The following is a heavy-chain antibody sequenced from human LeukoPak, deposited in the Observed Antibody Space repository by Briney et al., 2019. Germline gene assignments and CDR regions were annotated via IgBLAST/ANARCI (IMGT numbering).Heavy chain of an antibody. D-gene: IGHD3-9*01. CDR1: GGSISSSSYY. CDR2: INHSGST. Sequence: AETLSLTCTVSGGSISSSSYYWSWLRQPPGKGLEWIGEINHSGSTNYNPSLKSRVTRSVDTSKSQFSLKLSAVTAADTAVYYCARRVLRYSDRSPYNWFDPWGQGTLVTVSS. J-gene: IGHJ5*02. CDR3: ARRVLRYSDRSPYNWFDP. V-gene: IGHV4-39*07.